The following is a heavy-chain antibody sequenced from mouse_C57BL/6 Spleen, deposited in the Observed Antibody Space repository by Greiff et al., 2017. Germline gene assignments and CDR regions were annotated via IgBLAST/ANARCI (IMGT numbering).Heavy chain of an antibody. D-gene: IGHD3-3*01. CDR2: ISSGGSYT. V-gene: IGHV5-6*02. Sequence: EVKLVESGGDLVKPGGSLKLSCAASGFTFSSYGMSWVRQTPDKRLEWVATISSGGSYTYYPDSVKGRFTISRDNAKNTLYLQMSSLKSEDTAMYYCARRAVGYFDYWGQGTTLTVSS. J-gene: IGHJ2*01. CDR1: GFTFSSYG. CDR3: ARRAVGYFDY.